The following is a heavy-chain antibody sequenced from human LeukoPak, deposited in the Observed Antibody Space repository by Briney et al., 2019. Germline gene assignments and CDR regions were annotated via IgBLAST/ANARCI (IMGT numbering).Heavy chain of an antibody. CDR2: INHSGST. J-gene: IGHJ4*02. CDR3: ARLKRVAGRAVVRTPRGFDY. V-gene: IGHV4-34*01. CDR1: GGSFSGYY. Sequence: SETLSLTCAVYGGSFSGYYWSWIRQPPGKGLEWIGEINHSGSTNYNPSLKSRVTISVDTSKNQFSLKLSSVTAADTAVYYCARLKRVAGRAVVRTPRGFDYWGQGTLVTVSS. D-gene: IGHD6-19*01.